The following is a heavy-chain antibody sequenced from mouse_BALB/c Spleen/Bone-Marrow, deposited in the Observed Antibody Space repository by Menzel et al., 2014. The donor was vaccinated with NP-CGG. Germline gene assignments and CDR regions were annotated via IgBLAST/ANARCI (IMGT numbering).Heavy chain of an antibody. CDR2: IYPYNGGT. CDR3: ARRVTTANY. V-gene: IGHV1S29*02. CDR1: GYTFTDYN. D-gene: IGHD1-2*01. J-gene: IGHJ2*01. Sequence: EVQLQQSGPELVKPGASVKISCKASGYTFTDYNMHWVKQSHGKSLEWIEYIYPYNGGTGYNQKFKSKATLTVDNSSSTAYMELRSLTSEDSAVYYCARRVTTANYWGQGTTLTVSS.